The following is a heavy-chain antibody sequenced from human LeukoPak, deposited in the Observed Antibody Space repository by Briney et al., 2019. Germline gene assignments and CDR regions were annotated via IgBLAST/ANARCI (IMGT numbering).Heavy chain of an antibody. CDR1: CCSISSSSYD. CDR2: IYHSGST. V-gene: IGHV4-39*01. J-gene: IGHJ6*03. CDR3: ARQEASSYYYLDV. Sequence: MSSETLSLTCTVSCCSISSSSYDWGWIRGPSGKGLEWIGNIYHSGSTYYNPSHKSRVTISVDTSKNQFSLKLSSVSAADTAGYYCARQEASSYYYLDVWGKGTTVTVSS.